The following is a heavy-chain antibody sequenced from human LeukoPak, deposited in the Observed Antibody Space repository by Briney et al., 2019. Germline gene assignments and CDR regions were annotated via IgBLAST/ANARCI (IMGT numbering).Heavy chain of an antibody. J-gene: IGHJ3*02. D-gene: IGHD3-9*01. V-gene: IGHV3-7*01. CDR3: ARAYTMYYDILTGQDAFDI. Sequence: GGSLRLSCAASGFTFSSYWMSWVRQAPGKGLEWVANIKQDGREKYYVDSVKGRFTISRDNAKNSLYLQMNSLRAEDTAVYYCARAYTMYYDILTGQDAFDIWGQGTMVTVSS. CDR1: GFTFSSYW. CDR2: IKQDGREK.